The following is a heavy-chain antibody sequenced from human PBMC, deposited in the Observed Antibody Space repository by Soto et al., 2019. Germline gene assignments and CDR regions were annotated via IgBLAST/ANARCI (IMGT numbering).Heavy chain of an antibody. CDR3: ARYLERLQNHGASPLCYRGRDV. CDR1: GYTFTSYY. CDR2: INPSGGST. Sequence: ASVKLSCKASGYTFTSYYMHWVRQAPGQGLEWMGIINPSGGSTSYAQKFQGRVTMTRDTSTSTVYMELSSLRSEDTAVYYCARYLERLQNHGASPLCYRGRDVWGKGPPV. J-gene: IGHJ6*04. D-gene: IGHD1-1*01. V-gene: IGHV1-46*01.